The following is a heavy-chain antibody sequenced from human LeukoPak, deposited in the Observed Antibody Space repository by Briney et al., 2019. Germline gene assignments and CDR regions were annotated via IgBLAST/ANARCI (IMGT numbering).Heavy chain of an antibody. V-gene: IGHV3-48*03. CDR2: ISSSGSTI. CDR3: ARVVWFGGHDALDI. CDR1: GFTFSSYE. D-gene: IGHD3-10*01. J-gene: IGHJ3*02. Sequence: GGSLRLSCAASGFTFSSYEMNWVRQAPGKGLEWVSYISSSGSTIYYADSVKGRFTISRDNAKNSLYLQMNSLRAEDTAVYYCARVVWFGGHDALDIWGQGTMVTVSS.